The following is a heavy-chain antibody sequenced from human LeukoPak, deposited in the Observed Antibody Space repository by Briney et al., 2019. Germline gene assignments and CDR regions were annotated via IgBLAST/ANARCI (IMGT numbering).Heavy chain of an antibody. D-gene: IGHD2-2*01. J-gene: IGHJ5*02. CDR2: INPNRGGT. V-gene: IGHV1-2*02. CDR3: ARERRPIVVVPAAYRNWFDP. CDR1: GSTFTGYY. Sequence: ASVKVSCKASGSTFTGYYMHWLRQAPGQGLEWMGGINPNRGGTNYAQKFQGRVTMTRDRSISPAYMELSRLRSDDTAVYYCARERRPIVVVPAAYRNWFDPWGQGTLVTVSS.